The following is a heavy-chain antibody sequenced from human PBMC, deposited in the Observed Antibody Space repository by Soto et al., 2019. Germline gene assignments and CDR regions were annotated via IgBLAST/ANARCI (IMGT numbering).Heavy chain of an antibody. CDR3: ARDVPGSGGPFWDY. Sequence: QIQLVQSGAEMKKPGASVKVSCKPSGYTFTHYGVSWLRQAPGQGLEWMGWISAYNGNTDYAHKFQGRVALTTDTSTSTAYMELRGLSPDDTAVYYCARDVPGSGGPFWDYWGQGTLVTVSS. CDR2: ISAYNGNT. V-gene: IGHV1-18*04. J-gene: IGHJ4*02. CDR1: GYTFTHYG. D-gene: IGHD2-15*01.